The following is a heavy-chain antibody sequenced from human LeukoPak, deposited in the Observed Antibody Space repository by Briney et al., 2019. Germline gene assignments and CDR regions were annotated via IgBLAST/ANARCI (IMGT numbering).Heavy chain of an antibody. CDR3: AKGYYYDTYAFDI. J-gene: IGHJ3*02. Sequence: GGSLRLSCAASGFTFSSYAMSWVRQAPGKGLEWVSAISGSGGSTYYADSVKGRFTISRDNSKNTLYLQMNSLRAEDTALYYCAKGYYYDTYAFDIWGQGTMVTVSS. D-gene: IGHD3-22*01. CDR1: GFTFSSYA. CDR2: ISGSGGST. V-gene: IGHV3-23*01.